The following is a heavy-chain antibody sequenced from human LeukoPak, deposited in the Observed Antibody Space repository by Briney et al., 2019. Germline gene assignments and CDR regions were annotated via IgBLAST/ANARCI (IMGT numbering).Heavy chain of an antibody. CDR1: GFTFDDYA. J-gene: IGHJ3*02. Sequence: GRSLRLSCAASGFTFDDYAMHWVRQAPGKGLERVSGISWNSGSIGYADSVKGRFTISRDNAKNSLYLQMNSLRAEDTALYYCAKSSGPLIAAAGRDAFDIWGQGTMVTVSS. D-gene: IGHD6-13*01. CDR3: AKSSGPLIAAAGRDAFDI. V-gene: IGHV3-9*01. CDR2: ISWNSGSI.